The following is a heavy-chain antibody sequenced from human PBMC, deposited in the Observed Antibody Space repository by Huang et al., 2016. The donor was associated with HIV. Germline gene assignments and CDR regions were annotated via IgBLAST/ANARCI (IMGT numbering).Heavy chain of an antibody. D-gene: IGHD3-9*01. CDR2: FDPEIGET. CDR3: ATGFDVFFDF. Sequence: QVQLVQSRAEVKKPGASVKVSCKVSEFTLTELSIHWVRQPHGKGLEWMGGFDPEIGETIYAQKLQGRVTMTEDTSTETAFMELSGLRPEDTAVYYCATGFDVFFDFWGQGTLVTVSS. V-gene: IGHV1-24*01. J-gene: IGHJ4*02. CDR1: EFTLTELS.